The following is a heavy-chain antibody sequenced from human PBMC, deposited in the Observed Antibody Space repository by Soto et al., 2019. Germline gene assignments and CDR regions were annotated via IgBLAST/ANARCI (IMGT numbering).Heavy chain of an antibody. J-gene: IGHJ3*02. CDR1: GFTFSNYA. Sequence: EVPVLESGGGLVQPGGSLRLSCAASGFTFSNYAMSWVRQAPGKGLEWVSGISGSGDNTYYADSMKGRFTISRDNYKNTLYWRMNSLIAEVSAVYYWAKRGGSSGNCGPFDIWGQGTMVTVSS. CDR3: AKRGGSSGNCGPFDI. CDR2: ISGSGDNT. V-gene: IGHV3-23*01. D-gene: IGHD3-22*01.